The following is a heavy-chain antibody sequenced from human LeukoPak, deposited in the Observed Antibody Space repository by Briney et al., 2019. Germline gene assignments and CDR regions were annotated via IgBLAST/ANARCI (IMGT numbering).Heavy chain of an antibody. Sequence: GGSLRLSCAASGFTFSSYAIHWVRQAPGKGLEWVAFISYDGIIKYYADSVKGRFAISRDNSQDTLDLQMNSLRAEDTAVYYCARDLSERYSTDYWGQGTLVTVSS. V-gene: IGHV3-30*09. CDR3: ARDLSERYSTDY. J-gene: IGHJ4*02. D-gene: IGHD1-26*01. CDR1: GFTFSSYA. CDR2: ISYDGIIK.